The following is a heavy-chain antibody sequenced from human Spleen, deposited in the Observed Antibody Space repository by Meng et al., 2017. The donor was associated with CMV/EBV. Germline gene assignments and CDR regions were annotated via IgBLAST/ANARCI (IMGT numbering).Heavy chain of an antibody. CDR3: AREGSYGDFDY. V-gene: IGHV4-4*07. Sequence: QLPLQVAGPGLVKLSETLSLTFTVSGGSISSYYWSWIRQPAAKGLELIGRIYTIGSTNYNPSLKSRVTMSVDTSKNQFSLKLSSVTAADTAVYYCAREGSYGDFDYWGQGTLVTVSS. CDR1: GGSISSYY. CDR2: IYTIGST. J-gene: IGHJ4*02. D-gene: IGHD5-18*01.